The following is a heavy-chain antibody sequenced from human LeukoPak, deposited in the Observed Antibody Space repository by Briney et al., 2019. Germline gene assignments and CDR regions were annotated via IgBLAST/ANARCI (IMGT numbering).Heavy chain of an antibody. V-gene: IGHV3-23*01. CDR2: ISGRGDTT. J-gene: IGHJ4*02. Sequence: PSETLSLTCAVYGGSFSGYYWSWIRQPPGKGLEWVSAISGRGDTTYYADSVKGRFTISRDNSKNTLYLQMSSLRAEDTAVYYCAKSGSDWYSDYWGQGTLVTVSS. CDR1: GGSFSGYY. CDR3: AKSGSDWYSDY. D-gene: IGHD6-19*01.